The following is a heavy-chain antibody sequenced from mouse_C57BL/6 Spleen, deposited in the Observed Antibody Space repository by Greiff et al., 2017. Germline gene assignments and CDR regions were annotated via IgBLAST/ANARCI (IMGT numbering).Heavy chain of an antibody. V-gene: IGHV1-12*01. Sequence: QVQLQQSGAELVRPGASVKMSCKASGYTFTSYNMYWVKQTPRQGLEWIGTIYTGNGDTSYNEKFKGKATLTEDKSTSTAYMQRSRLTSEDSAVYGCARQGKSPRWFGYWGQGTLVTVAA. CDR2: IYTGNGDT. CDR1: GYTFTSYN. D-gene: IGHD3-1*01. CDR3: ARQGKSPRWFGY. J-gene: IGHJ3*01.